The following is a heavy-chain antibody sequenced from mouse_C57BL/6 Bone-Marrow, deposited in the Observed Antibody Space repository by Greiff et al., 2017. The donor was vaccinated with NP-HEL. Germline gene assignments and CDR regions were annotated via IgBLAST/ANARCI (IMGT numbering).Heavy chain of an antibody. CDR1: GYTFTEYT. CDR2: FYPGSGSI. D-gene: IGHD2-1*01. Sequence: QVQLQQSGAELVKPGASVKLSCKASGYTFTEYTIHWVKQRSGQGLEWIGWFYPGSGSIKYNEKFKDKATLTADKSSSTVYIELSRLTSEDSAVYFCARHEEGIYYGNYRYFDVWGTGTTVTVSS. CDR3: ARHEEGIYYGNYRYFDV. V-gene: IGHV1-62-2*01. J-gene: IGHJ1*03.